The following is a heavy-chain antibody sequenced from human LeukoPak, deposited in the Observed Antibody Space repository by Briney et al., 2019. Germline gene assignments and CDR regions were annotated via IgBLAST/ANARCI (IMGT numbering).Heavy chain of an antibody. CDR3: ARRGGFRGSSISCYKH. Sequence: SQTLSLTCTVSGGSISSGDYYWSWIRQPPGKGLEWVGYIYYSGSTNYNPSLKSRVAISVDTSKNQFSLKLTSVTAADTAVYYCARRGGFRGSSISCYKHWGQGTLVTVSS. V-gene: IGHV4-30-4*01. J-gene: IGHJ4*02. D-gene: IGHD2-2*01. CDR1: GGSISSGDYY. CDR2: IYYSGST.